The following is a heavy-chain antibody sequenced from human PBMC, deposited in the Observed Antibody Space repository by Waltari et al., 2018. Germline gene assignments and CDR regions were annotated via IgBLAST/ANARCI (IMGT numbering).Heavy chain of an antibody. Sequence: EVQLVESGGGLVKPGGSLRLSCAASGFTFSSYSMNWVRQARGKWLEGVLAISSSSSYIYYADSVKGRFTISRDNANNSLYLQMNSLRAEDTAVYYCASEREDIVVVPAAGYYYYYYMDVWGKGTTVTISS. CDR3: ASEREDIVVVPAAGYYYYYYMDV. V-gene: IGHV3-21*01. D-gene: IGHD2-2*01. CDR1: GFTFSSYS. CDR2: ISSSSSYI. J-gene: IGHJ6*03.